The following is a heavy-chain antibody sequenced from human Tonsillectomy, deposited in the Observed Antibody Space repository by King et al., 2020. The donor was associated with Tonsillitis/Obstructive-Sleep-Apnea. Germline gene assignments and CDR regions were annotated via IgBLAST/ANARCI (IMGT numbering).Heavy chain of an antibody. D-gene: IGHD3-22*01. V-gene: IGHV3-30*04. J-gene: IGHJ3*02. CDR2: ISYDGSNK. CDR3: ARGHYYDSSGYYYVWAFDI. Sequence: VQLVESGGGVVQPGRSLRLSCAASGFTFSSYAMHWVRQALGKGLEWVAVISYDGSNKYYADSVKGRFTISRDNSKNTLYLQMNSLRAEDTAVYYCARGHYYDSSGYYYVWAFDIWGQGTMVTVSS. CDR1: GFTFSSYA.